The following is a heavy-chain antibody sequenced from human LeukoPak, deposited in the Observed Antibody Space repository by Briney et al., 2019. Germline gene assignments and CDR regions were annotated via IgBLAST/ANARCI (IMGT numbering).Heavy chain of an antibody. CDR1: GGSISSSSYY. D-gene: IGHD3-16*02. J-gene: IGHJ4*02. Sequence: SETLSLTCTVSGGSISSSSYYWGWIRQPPGKGLEWIGSIYYSGSTYYNPSLKSRVTISVDTSKNQFSLKLSSVTAADTAVYYCARINYVWGSYRTSFDYWGQGTLVTVSS. CDR3: ARINYVWGSYRTSFDY. CDR2: IYYSGST. V-gene: IGHV4-39*07.